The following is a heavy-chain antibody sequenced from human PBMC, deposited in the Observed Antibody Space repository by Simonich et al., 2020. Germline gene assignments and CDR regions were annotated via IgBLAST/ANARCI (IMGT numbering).Heavy chain of an antibody. CDR2: ISSSSSYI. Sequence: EVQLVESGGGLVKPGGSLRLSCAASGFTFSSYSMNWVRQAPGKGLAWVSSISSSSSYIYYADSVKSRFTISRDNAKNALYRQMNSLRAEDTAVYYCARWIAVAGTGAYGMDVWGQGTTVTVSS. CDR1: GFTFSSYS. J-gene: IGHJ6*02. V-gene: IGHV3-21*01. D-gene: IGHD6-19*01. CDR3: ARWIAVAGTGAYGMDV.